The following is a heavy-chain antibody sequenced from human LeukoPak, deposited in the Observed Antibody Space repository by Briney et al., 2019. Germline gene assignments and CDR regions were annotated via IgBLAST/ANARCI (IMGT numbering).Heavy chain of an antibody. Sequence: GGSLRLSCAASGFTFSSYSMNWVRQAPGKGLEWVSSISSSSSYIYYADSVKGRYTISRDNAKNSLYLQMNSLRAEDTAVYYCARGTVGANEMGDYWGQGTLVTVSS. CDR2: ISSSSSYI. D-gene: IGHD1-26*01. CDR1: GFTFSSYS. V-gene: IGHV3-21*01. J-gene: IGHJ4*02. CDR3: ARGTVGANEMGDY.